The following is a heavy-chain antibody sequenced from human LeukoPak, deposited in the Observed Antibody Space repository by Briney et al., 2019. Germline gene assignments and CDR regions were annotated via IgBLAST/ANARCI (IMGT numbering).Heavy chain of an antibody. D-gene: IGHD6-13*01. J-gene: IGHJ4*02. CDR3: ARDGSSWLDY. CDR2: INPNSGGT. CDR1: GYTFTNYA. V-gene: IGHV1-2*06. Sequence: ASVKVSCKTSGYTFTNYAMNWVRQAPGQGLEWMGRINPNSGGTNYAQKFQGRVTMTWDTSISTAYMELSRLRSDDTAVYYCARDGSSWLDYWGQGTLVTVSS.